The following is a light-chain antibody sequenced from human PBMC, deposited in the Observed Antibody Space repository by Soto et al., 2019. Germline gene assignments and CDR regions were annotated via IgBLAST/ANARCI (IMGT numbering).Light chain of an antibody. J-gene: IGLJ1*01. CDR3: SSYTSSRTGV. Sequence: QSVLTQPASVSGSPGQSITISCTGTSSDIGGYNYVSWYQQHPGKAPKLMIYDVSNRPSGVSNRFSGSKSGNTASLTVSGLQAEDEADYYCSSYTSSRTGVSGTGTTVTVL. CDR1: SSDIGGYNY. V-gene: IGLV2-14*01. CDR2: DVS.